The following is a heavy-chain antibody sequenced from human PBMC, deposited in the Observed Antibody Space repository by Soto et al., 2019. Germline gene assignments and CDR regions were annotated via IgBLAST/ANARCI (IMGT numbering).Heavy chain of an antibody. CDR1: GFTFSSYA. Sequence: QVQLVESGGGVVQPGRSLRLSCAASGFTFSSYAMHWVRQAPGKGLEWVAVISYDGSNKYYADSVKGRFTISRDNSKNTLYLQMNSLRAEDTAVYYCARDGDHPKQQVVPHWYFDLWGRGTLVTVSS. CDR3: ARDGDHPKQQVVPHWYFDL. V-gene: IGHV3-30-3*01. D-gene: IGHD6-13*01. CDR2: ISYDGSNK. J-gene: IGHJ2*01.